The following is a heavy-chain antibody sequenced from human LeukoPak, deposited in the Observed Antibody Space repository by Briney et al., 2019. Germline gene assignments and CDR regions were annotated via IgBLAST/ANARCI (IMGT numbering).Heavy chain of an antibody. V-gene: IGHV3-7*01. J-gene: IGHJ4*02. CDR3: GRFGDEAGIDN. D-gene: IGHD3-10*01. Sequence: GGPLRLSCAASGFTFSTYWMTWVRQAPGKGLEWVANIKPSGTETYYGDPVKGRFTISRDNAKNLLYLQMSSLRAEDTAVYSCGRFGDEAGIDNWGQGTLVTVSS. CDR2: IKPSGTET. CDR1: GFTFSTYW.